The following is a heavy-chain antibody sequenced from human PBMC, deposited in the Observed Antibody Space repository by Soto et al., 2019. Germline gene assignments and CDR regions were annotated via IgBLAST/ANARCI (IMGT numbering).Heavy chain of an antibody. D-gene: IGHD1-26*01. CDR1: GFSFSGFA. Sequence: EVQLVESGGGLVQPGGSLKLSCAASGFSFSGFAMHWVRQASGKGLEWVGRIRSKANSYATAYAASVKGRFTISRDDSKNTAYLQMNSLKTEDTAVYYCTRKYSGNPGKYYFDYWGQGTLVTVSS. CDR3: TRKYSGNPGKYYFDY. CDR2: IRSKANSYAT. V-gene: IGHV3-73*02. J-gene: IGHJ4*02.